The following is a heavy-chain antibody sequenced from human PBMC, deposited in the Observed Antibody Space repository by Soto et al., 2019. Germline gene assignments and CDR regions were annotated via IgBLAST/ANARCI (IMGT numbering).Heavy chain of an antibody. D-gene: IGHD4-17*01. V-gene: IGHV3-48*03. J-gene: IGHJ4*02. CDR3: ARVNDYGDYGVDY. CDR1: GFTFSSYE. Sequence: PGGSLRLSCAASGFTFSSYEMNWVRQAPGKGLEWVSYISSSGSTIYYADSVKGRFTISRDNAKNSLYLQMNSLRAEDTAVYYCARVNDYGDYGVDYWGQGTLVTVSP. CDR2: ISSSGSTI.